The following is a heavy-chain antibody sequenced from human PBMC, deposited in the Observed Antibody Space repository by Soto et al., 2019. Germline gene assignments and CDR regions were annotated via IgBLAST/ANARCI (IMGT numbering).Heavy chain of an antibody. J-gene: IGHJ4*02. CDR1: GFTFDDYA. V-gene: IGHV3-43D*03. CDR3: AKGQGGYSSGYCCFDY. CDR2: ISWGGGST. D-gene: IGHD3-22*01. Sequence: GGSLRLSCAASGFTFDDYAMHWVRQAPGKGLEWVSLISWGGGSTYYVESVKGRFTISRDNSKNSLYLQMNSLRAEDTGLYYCAKGQGGYSSGYCCFDYWGQGTLVTLSA.